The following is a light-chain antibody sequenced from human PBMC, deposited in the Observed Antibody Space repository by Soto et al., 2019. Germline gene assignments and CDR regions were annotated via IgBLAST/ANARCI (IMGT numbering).Light chain of an antibody. CDR2: LNSDGSH. CDR3: QTWGTGAHVV. CDR1: SGHSSYA. V-gene: IGLV4-69*01. J-gene: IGLJ2*01. Sequence: QLVLTQSPSASASLGASVKLTCTLSSGHSSYAIAWHQQQPEKGPRYLMKLNSDGSHSKGDGIPDRFSGSSSGAERYLTSSRLQSEDEADYYCQTWGTGAHVVFGGGTKLTVL.